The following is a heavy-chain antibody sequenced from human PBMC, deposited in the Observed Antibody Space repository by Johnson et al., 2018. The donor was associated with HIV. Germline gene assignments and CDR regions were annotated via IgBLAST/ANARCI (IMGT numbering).Heavy chain of an antibody. CDR1: GFTFSTYT. V-gene: IGHV3-30*04. J-gene: IGHJ3*02. D-gene: IGHD1-26*01. CDR3: ARGGWDLRDPFDI. Sequence: QVQLVESGGGVVQPGRSLRLSCAASGFTFSTYTMHWVRQAPGKGLEWVALISYDEINRYYADSVNGRFTISRDNSKNTLYLQMNSLRAEDTAVYYCARGGWDLRDPFDIWGQGTMVTVSS. CDR2: ISYDEINR.